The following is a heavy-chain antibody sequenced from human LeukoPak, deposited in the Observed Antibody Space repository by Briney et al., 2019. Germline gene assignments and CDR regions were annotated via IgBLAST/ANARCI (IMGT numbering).Heavy chain of an antibody. J-gene: IGHJ5*02. D-gene: IGHD1-26*01. CDR3: ARTIKSGNYYWFDP. V-gene: IGHV4-59*01. CDR2: ISYTGST. CDR1: GDSISNYY. Sequence: PSETLSLTCTVSGDSISNYYWSWIRQPPGEGLEWIGFISYTGSTNYNTSLKSRVTVSVDTSKNQFSLKVTSVTAADTAVYYCARTIKSGNYYWFDPWGQGTLVTVSS.